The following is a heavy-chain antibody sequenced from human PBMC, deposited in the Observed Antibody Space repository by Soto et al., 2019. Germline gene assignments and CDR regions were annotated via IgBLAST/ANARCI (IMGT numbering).Heavy chain of an antibody. D-gene: IGHD2-21*01. CDR2: SWHDGRHL. CDR1: GFTLDTYG. Sequence: QEQLVESGGGMVQPVGSLSLSCAVSGFTLDTYGMHWVRQAAGQGLEWVAVSWHDGRHLDYADSVRGRFTVFRDDSKSPLFLEMNGLRGDDTAVYYCARDWGACTPGECYSHGFDLWGQGTLVTVSS. V-gene: IGHV3-33*01. CDR3: ARDWGACTPGECYSHGFDL. J-gene: IGHJ3*01.